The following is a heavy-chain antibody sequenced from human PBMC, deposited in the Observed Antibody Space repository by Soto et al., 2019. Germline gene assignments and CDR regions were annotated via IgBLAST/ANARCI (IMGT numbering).Heavy chain of an antibody. V-gene: IGHV3-23*01. Sequence: GGSLRLSCAASGFTFSSYAMSWVRQAPGKGLEWVSAISGSGGSTYYADSVKGRFTISRDNSKNTLYLQMNSLRAEDTAVYYCAKGGQYCSSTSCYLSGWGQGTLVTVSS. CDR1: GFTFSSYA. CDR2: ISGSGGST. D-gene: IGHD2-2*01. CDR3: AKGGQYCSSTSCYLSG. J-gene: IGHJ4*02.